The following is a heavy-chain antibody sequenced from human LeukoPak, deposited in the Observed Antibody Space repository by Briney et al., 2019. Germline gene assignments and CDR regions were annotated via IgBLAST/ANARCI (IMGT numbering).Heavy chain of an antibody. CDR1: GYSISSGYY. V-gene: IGHV4-38-2*01. CDR3: ARGSAKFDL. Sequence: SETLSLTCAVSGYSISSGYYWGWIRQPPGKGLEWIGEINHSGSTNYNPSLKSRVTISVDTSKDQFSLKLSSVTAADTALYYCARGSAKFDLWGRGTLVTVSS. CDR2: INHSGST. J-gene: IGHJ2*01.